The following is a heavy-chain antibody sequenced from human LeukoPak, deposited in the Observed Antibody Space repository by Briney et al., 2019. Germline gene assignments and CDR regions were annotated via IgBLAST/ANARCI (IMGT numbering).Heavy chain of an antibody. CDR1: GFTFSSYT. V-gene: IGHV3-21*01. D-gene: IGHD1-1*01. Sequence: GGSLRLSSAASGFTFSSYTMHWIRQAPGKGLEWVSSISGSNSYIFYADSVKGRFTVSRDNAKDSLYLQMSSLRAEDTAVYYCARALTTLTYEGYWGQGTLVTVSS. CDR2: ISGSNSYI. CDR3: ARALTTLTYEGY. J-gene: IGHJ4*02.